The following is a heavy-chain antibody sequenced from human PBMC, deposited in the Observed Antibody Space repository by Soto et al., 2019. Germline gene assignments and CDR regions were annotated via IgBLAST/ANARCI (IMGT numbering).Heavy chain of an antibody. CDR1: GYRFTTYW. CDR2: IHPGDSDT. CDR3: ARYSKGDYYYYGMDV. J-gene: IGHJ6*02. V-gene: IGHV5-51*01. D-gene: IGHD4-4*01. Sequence: GESLKISCKVSGYRFTTYWIAWVRQMPGKGLEWMGIIHPGDSDTRYSPSFQGQVTMTRNTSISTAYMELSSLRSEDTAVYYCARYSKGDYYYYGMDVWGQGTTVTVSS.